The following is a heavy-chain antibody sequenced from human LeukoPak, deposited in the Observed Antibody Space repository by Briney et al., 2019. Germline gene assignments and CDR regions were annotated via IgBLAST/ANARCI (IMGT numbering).Heavy chain of an antibody. D-gene: IGHD3-22*01. Sequence: PSETLSLTCAVSGHSISSDYYWGCIRQPPGKGLEWIGSIYHTGNTYYRPSLKSRITMSVDTSKNQFSLKLRSVTAADTAVYYCARVDYSDSSTYPGNWYFDLWGRGTLVTVSS. CDR3: ARVDYSDSSTYPGNWYFDL. CDR1: GHSISSDYY. J-gene: IGHJ2*01. V-gene: IGHV4-38-2*01. CDR2: IYHTGNT.